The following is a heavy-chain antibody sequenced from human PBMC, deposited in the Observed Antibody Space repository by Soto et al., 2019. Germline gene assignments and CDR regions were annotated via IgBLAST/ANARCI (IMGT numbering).Heavy chain of an antibody. J-gene: IGHJ4*02. V-gene: IGHV3-33*01. CDR1: GFTFSSYG. CDR2: IWYDGSNK. D-gene: IGHD6-13*01. Sequence: LRLSCAASGFTFSSYGMHWVRQAPGKGLEWVAVIWYDGSNKYYADSVKGRFTISRDNSKNTLYLQMNSLRAEDTAVYYCARDRGSSWYPFAFWGQGTLVTV. CDR3: ARDRGSSWYPFAF.